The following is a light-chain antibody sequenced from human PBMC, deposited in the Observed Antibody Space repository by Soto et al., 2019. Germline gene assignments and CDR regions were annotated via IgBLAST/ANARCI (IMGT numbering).Light chain of an antibody. Sequence: EIVLTQSPATLSLSPGERATLSCRASQSVSGYLAWYQQKPGQAPRLLIYDASSRATGIPARFSGTGSGTDFTLTISRLEPEDFAVYYCQQYGSSPRTFGQGTKVDIK. V-gene: IGKV3-20*01. CDR1: QSVSGY. CDR2: DAS. J-gene: IGKJ1*01. CDR3: QQYGSSPRT.